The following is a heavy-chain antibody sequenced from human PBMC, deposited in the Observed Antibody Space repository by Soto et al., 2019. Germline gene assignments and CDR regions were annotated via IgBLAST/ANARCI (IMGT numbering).Heavy chain of an antibody. CDR1: GYTFTGYY. CDR3: ARGHGDYSSSLNEHAYYGMDA. V-gene: IGHV1-2*04. J-gene: IGHJ6*02. D-gene: IGHD6-13*01. CDR2: INPNSGGT. Sequence: ASVKVSCKASGYTFTGYYMHWVRQAPGQGLEWMGWINPNSGGTNYAQKFQGWVTMTRDTSISTAYMELSRLRSDDTAVYYCARGHGDYSSSLNEHAYYGMDAWGQGTTVPV.